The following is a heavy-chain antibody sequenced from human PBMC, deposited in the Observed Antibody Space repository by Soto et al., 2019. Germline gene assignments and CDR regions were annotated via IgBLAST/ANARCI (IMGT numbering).Heavy chain of an antibody. J-gene: IGHJ4*02. Sequence: ASVKVSCKASGYTFTGYYMHWVRQAPGQGLEWMGWINPNSGGTNYAQKFQGRVTMTRDTSISTAYMELSRLRSDDTAVYYCARDDSSGWYYLDYWGQGTLVTVSS. CDR1: GYTFTGYY. CDR2: INPNSGGT. D-gene: IGHD6-19*01. V-gene: IGHV1-2*02. CDR3: ARDDSSGWYYLDY.